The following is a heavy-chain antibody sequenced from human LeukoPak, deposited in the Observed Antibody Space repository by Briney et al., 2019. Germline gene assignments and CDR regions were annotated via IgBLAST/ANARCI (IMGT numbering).Heavy chain of an antibody. CDR1: GGSISSYY. Sequence: SETLSLTCTVSGGSISSYYWSWIRQPAGKGLEWIGRIYTSGSTNYNPSLKSRVTMSVDTSKNQFSLKLSSVTAADTAVYYCARGRYRYSSSWFDYWGQGTLVTVSS. CDR3: ARGRYRYSSSWFDY. V-gene: IGHV4-4*07. J-gene: IGHJ4*02. CDR2: IYTSGST. D-gene: IGHD6-13*01.